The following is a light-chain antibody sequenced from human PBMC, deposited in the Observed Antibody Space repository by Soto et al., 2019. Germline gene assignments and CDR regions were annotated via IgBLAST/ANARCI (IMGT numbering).Light chain of an antibody. V-gene: IGKV2D-29*02. CDR2: EVS. J-gene: IGKJ5*01. Sequence: DVVMTQTPLSLSVAPGQPASISCKSSQSLLHITGETFLFWYLQKPGQSPQLLIYEVSTRGSGVPDRFSGSGSGTDFTLEISRVETDEVGIYYCMQSTQLPPTFGQGTLLGIE. CDR3: MQSTQLPPT. CDR1: QSLLHITGETF.